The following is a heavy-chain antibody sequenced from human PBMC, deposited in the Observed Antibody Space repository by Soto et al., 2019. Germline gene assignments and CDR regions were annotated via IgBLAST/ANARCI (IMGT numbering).Heavy chain of an antibody. V-gene: IGHV4-59*01. CDR1: GGSISGYY. CDR2: MYYSGST. Sequence: SETLSLTCSVSGGSISGYYWSWIRQPPGRGLEWIGYMYYSGSTNYNPSLNSRVTISVDTSKNQFSLKLSSVTAADTAVYYCARAVGYSYGYFLDYWGQGTLVTVS. CDR3: ARAVGYSYGYFLDY. J-gene: IGHJ4*02. D-gene: IGHD5-18*01.